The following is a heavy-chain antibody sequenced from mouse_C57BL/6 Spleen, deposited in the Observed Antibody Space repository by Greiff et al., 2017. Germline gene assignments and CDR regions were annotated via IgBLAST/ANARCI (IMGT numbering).Heavy chain of an antibody. CDR2: INPNNGGT. V-gene: IGHV1-26*01. J-gene: IGHJ2*01. CDR3: AREKGNY. Sequence: EVKLQQSGPELVKPGASVKISCKASGYTFTDYYMNWVKQSHGKSLEWIGDINPNNGGTSYNQKFKGKATLTVDKSSSTAYMELRSLTSEDSAVYYCAREKGNYWGQGTTLTVSS. CDR1: GYTFTDYY.